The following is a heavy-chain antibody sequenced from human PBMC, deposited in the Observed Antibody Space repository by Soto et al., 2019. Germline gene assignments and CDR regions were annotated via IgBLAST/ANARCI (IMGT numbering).Heavy chain of an antibody. J-gene: IGHJ1*01. CDR1: GFTFSDHA. CDR2: INGGGSGA. CDR3: AIDLWGYTH. V-gene: IGHV3-23*01. D-gene: IGHD3-16*01. Sequence: EVQLLESGGGLVQPGGSLRLSCTASGFTFSDHAMTWVRQAPGKGLQWLSGINGGGSGAYYADSVKGRFTVSRANSNNTLFLQMDSLRVEDTAVYYCAIDLWGYTHWGQGTLVTVSS.